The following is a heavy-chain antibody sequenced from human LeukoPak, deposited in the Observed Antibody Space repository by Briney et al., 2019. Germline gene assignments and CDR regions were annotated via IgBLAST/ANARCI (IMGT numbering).Heavy chain of an antibody. CDR3: ARDSSDGNYFDY. V-gene: IGHV4-59*13. CDR2: IYNSGST. CDR1: GGSISSYY. J-gene: IGHJ4*02. Sequence: SETLSLTGTVSGGSISSYYWSWIRQPPGKGLEWIGYIYNSGSTNYNPSLKSRVTISVDTSKNQFSLKLSSVTAADTAMYYCARDSSDGNYFDYWGQGTLVTVSS.